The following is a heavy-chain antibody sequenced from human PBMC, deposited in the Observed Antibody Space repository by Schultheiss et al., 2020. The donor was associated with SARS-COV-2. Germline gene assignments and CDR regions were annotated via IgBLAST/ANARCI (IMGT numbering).Heavy chain of an antibody. CDR3: ARDSISRRYYYGSGSYSRGNYFDY. V-gene: IGHV4-61*05. Sequence: SETLSLTCTVSGGSISSSSYYWGWIRQPPGKGLQWIGYIYYSGSTNYNPSLKSRVTMSVDTSKNQFSLKLSSVTAADTAVYYCARDSISRRYYYGSGSYSRGNYFDYWGQGTLVTVSS. D-gene: IGHD3-10*01. J-gene: IGHJ4*02. CDR1: GGSISSSSYY. CDR2: IYYSGST.